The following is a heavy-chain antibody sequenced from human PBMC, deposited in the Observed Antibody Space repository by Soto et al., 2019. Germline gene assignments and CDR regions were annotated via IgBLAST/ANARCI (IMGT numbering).Heavy chain of an antibody. V-gene: IGHV1-69*02. D-gene: IGHD3-22*01. Sequence: SVKVSCKASGGTFSSYTISWVRQAPGQGLEWMGRIIPILGIANYAQKFQGRVTITADKSTSTAYMELSSLRSEDTAVYYCATGPLYDSSGYPPGFDYWGQGTLVTVSS. J-gene: IGHJ4*02. CDR1: GGTFSSYT. CDR3: ATGPLYDSSGYPPGFDY. CDR2: IIPILGIA.